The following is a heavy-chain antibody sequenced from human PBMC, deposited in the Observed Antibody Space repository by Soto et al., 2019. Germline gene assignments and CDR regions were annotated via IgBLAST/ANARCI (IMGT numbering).Heavy chain of an antibody. CDR2: ISGYNGNT. J-gene: IGHJ5*02. CDR3: ARDMVVAATRSFDP. CDR1: GCTFTGYG. D-gene: IGHD2-15*01. V-gene: IGHV1-18*01. Sequence: ASVRVSCKASGCTFTGYGISWVRQAPGQGHERKGWISGYNGNTNYAQNHKGRVTMTTDTSKSTANMEQRSLSSDDTAENYCARDMVVAATRSFDPWGQGTLVTVSS.